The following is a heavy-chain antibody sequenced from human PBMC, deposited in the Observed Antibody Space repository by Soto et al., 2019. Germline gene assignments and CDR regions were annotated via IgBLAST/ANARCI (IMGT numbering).Heavy chain of an antibody. V-gene: IGHV4-39*01. CDR3: ARLRYDSSGYYDY. Sequence: QLLESGPGLVKPSETLSLTCSVSGGSISSSDYYWGWIRQPPGKGLEWIGSIYYSGSTYYNPSLKSRVTISVDTSKNQCSLNLSSVTAADTAVYYCARLRYDSSGYYDYWGQGTLVTVSS. J-gene: IGHJ4*02. CDR2: IYYSGST. D-gene: IGHD3-22*01. CDR1: GGSISSSDYY.